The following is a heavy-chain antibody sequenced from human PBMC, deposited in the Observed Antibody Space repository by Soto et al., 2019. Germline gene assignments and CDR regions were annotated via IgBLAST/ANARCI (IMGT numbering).Heavy chain of an antibody. J-gene: IGHJ4*02. D-gene: IGHD2-2*01. Sequence: EVQLLESWGGLEQPGGSLRLSCVGSGHTFHNYAMTWVRQAPGKGLEWVSGISGSGGSTYYADSVRGRFTISRDDSKNTLYLQMNSLRAEDTAVYYCAKVSRGIGVVPAELNWGQGTLVTVSS. CDR3: AKVSRGIGVVPAELN. V-gene: IGHV3-23*01. CDR2: ISGSGGST. CDR1: GHTFHNYA.